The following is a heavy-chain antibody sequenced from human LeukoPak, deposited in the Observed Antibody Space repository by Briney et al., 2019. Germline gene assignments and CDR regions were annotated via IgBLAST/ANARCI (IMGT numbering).Heavy chain of an antibody. CDR2: INPNSGGT. V-gene: IGHV1-2*02. CDR1: GYTFTGYY. Sequence: ASVKVSCKASGYTFTGYYMHWVRQAPGQGLEWMGWINPNSGGTNYAQKFQGRVTMTRDTSISTAYMELSRLRSDDTAVYYCARAQDYDSSGYYPYWGQGTLVTVS. CDR3: ARAQDYDSSGYYPY. D-gene: IGHD3-22*01. J-gene: IGHJ4*02.